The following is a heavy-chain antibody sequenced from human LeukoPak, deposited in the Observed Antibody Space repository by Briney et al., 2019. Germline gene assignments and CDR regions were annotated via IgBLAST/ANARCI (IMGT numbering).Heavy chain of an antibody. CDR1: GFTFSSYA. Sequence: GSLRLSCAASGFTFSSYAMSWVRQAPGKGLEWVSAISGSGGSTYYADSVKGRLTISRDNSKNTLYLQMNSLRAEDTAVYYCAKNNYYDSSGYLYWGQGTLVTVSS. CDR3: AKNNYYDSSGYLY. D-gene: IGHD3-22*01. J-gene: IGHJ4*02. CDR2: ISGSGGST. V-gene: IGHV3-23*01.